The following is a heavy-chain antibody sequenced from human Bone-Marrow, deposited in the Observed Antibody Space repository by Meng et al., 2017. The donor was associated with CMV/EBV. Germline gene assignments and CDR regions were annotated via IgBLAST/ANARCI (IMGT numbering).Heavy chain of an antibody. J-gene: IGHJ4*02. CDR1: GYTFTSYG. D-gene: IGHD3-22*01. V-gene: IGHV1-18*01. CDR3: ARRDVSSGYYYADY. CDR2: ISAYNGNA. Sequence: ASVKVSCKASGYTFTSYGISWVQQAPGQGLEWMGWISAYNGNANYAQKLQGRVTMTTDTSTSTAYMELRSLRSDDTALYYCARRDVSSGYYYADYWGQGTLVTVSS.